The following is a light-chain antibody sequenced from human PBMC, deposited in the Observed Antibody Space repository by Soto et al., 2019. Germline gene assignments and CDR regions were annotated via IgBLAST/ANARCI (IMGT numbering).Light chain of an antibody. V-gene: IGKV1D-16*01. CDR1: QDIHNR. CDR2: RAS. J-gene: IGKJ4*01. Sequence: DIYMAQSPSSLSASVGDRVIITCRASQDIHNRLGWYQQKPEKARKSLIYRASNLQSGVPSRFIGSGSGTEFTLTINHLQPEDFATYFCQQYDDYPLTFGGGTKVDIK. CDR3: QQYDDYPLT.